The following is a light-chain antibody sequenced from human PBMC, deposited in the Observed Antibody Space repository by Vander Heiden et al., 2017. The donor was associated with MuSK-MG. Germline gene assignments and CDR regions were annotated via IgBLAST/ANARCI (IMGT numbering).Light chain of an antibody. Sequence: DIVMTQSPDSLAVSLGERATINCKSSQSVLYSSNNKNYLAWYQQKPGQPPKLLIYWASTRESGVPDQFSGSGSGTDFTLTISSLQAEDVAVYYCQQEDSTLRTFGQGTKVEIK. J-gene: IGKJ1*01. CDR3: QQEDSTLRT. CDR1: QSVLYSSNNKNY. CDR2: WAS. V-gene: IGKV4-1*01.